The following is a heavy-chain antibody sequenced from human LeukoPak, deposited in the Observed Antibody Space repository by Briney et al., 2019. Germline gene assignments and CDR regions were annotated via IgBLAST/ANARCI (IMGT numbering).Heavy chain of an antibody. CDR3: ARMGIAAAGTYYYYGMDV. D-gene: IGHD6-13*01. CDR2: IYYSGST. CDR1: GGSISSSSYY. V-gene: IGHV4-39*01. Sequence: PSETLSLTCTVSGGSISSSSYYWGWIRQPPGKGLEWIGSIYYSGSTYYNPSLKSRVTISVDTSKNQFSLKLSSVTAADTAVYYCARMGIAAAGTYYYYGMDVWGQGTTVTVSS. J-gene: IGHJ6*02.